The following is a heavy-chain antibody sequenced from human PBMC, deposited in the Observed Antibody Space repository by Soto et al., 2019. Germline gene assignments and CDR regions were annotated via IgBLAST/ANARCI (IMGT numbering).Heavy chain of an antibody. CDR2: IRAYSGNT. J-gene: IGHJ4*02. CDR3: ARDTSNYFDY. Sequence: QVQLVQSGAEVKKPGASVKVSCKPSGYTFSSYGISWVRQAPGQGLEWMGWIRAYSGNTNYAQRLQGRVPMTTDTSTRIAYMDLRSLRSDGTAIYYCARDTSNYFDYWGQGTLVTVSS. D-gene: IGHD2-2*01. V-gene: IGHV1-18*01. CDR1: GYTFSSYG.